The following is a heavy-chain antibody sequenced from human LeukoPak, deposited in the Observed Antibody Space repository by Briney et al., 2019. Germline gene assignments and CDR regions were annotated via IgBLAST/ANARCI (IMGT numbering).Heavy chain of an antibody. V-gene: IGHV4-39*07. Sequence: SETLSLTCTVSGDSFTSVTDYWAWIRQPPGKGLEWIASGDYSGGTYYNPSLESRVAISADMSKNQISLKLSSVTAADTAVYYCAREASRGVTGGYWGQGTLVTVSS. CDR2: GDYSGGT. J-gene: IGHJ4*02. D-gene: IGHD3-10*01. CDR1: GDSFTSVTDY. CDR3: AREASRGVTGGY.